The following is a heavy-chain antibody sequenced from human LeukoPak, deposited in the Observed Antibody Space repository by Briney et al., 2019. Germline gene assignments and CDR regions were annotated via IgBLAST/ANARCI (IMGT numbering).Heavy chain of an antibody. CDR1: GFTFSSYS. Sequence: GGSLRLSCAASGFTFSSYSMNWVRQATGKGLEWVSSISSSSSYIYYADSVKGRFTISRDNAKNSLYLQMNSLRAEDTAVYYCASAEDNGLLDWGQGTLVTVSS. J-gene: IGHJ4*02. D-gene: IGHD2-15*01. CDR3: ASAEDNGLLD. CDR2: ISSSSSYI. V-gene: IGHV3-21*01.